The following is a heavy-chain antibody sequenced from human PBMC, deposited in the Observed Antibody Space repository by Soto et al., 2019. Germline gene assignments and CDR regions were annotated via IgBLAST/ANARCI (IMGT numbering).Heavy chain of an antibody. Sequence: PGGSLRLSCAASRFSFSDAWMSWVRQAPGKGLEWVSRIKSKSDGGTPAYAAPAKGRFTISRDDSKNSLFLQMNSLKTEDTAVYYCSRAGILTTPYYFDEWGQGTLVTVSS. CDR1: RFSFSDAW. D-gene: IGHD4-4*01. CDR2: IKSKSDGGTP. J-gene: IGHJ4*01. V-gene: IGHV3-15*01. CDR3: SRAGILTTPYYFDE.